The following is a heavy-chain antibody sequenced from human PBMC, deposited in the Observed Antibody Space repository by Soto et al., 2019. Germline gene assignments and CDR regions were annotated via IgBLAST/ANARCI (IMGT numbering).Heavy chain of an antibody. CDR1: GYTFTSYR. D-gene: IGHD6-19*01. CDR2: ISANNGNT. CDR3: ARPSAIAVAGLYYDVFDI. V-gene: IGHV1-18*01. J-gene: IGHJ3*02. Sequence: QIQLVQSGAEVKKPGASVKVSCKASGYTFTSYRINWVRQAPGQGLECMGWISANNGNTNYAQKLQGRVTMTTDTSTNTAYMELRSLRSDDTAVYYCARPSAIAVAGLYYDVFDIWGQGTMVTVSS.